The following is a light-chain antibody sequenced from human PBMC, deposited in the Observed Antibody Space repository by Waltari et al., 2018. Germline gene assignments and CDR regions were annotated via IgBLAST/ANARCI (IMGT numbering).Light chain of an antibody. CDR3: QQRYNWPPLT. CDR2: DAS. V-gene: IGKV3-11*01. CDR1: QTIGTY. J-gene: IGKJ4*01. Sequence: VVLTQSPVTLSLSPGETATLSCRASQTIGTYLAWYQHKLGQSPRPLISDASTRATGIPAKCSGSGSGTDFTLTISGLEAEDSAIYYCQQRYNWPPLTFGGGTKVQTK.